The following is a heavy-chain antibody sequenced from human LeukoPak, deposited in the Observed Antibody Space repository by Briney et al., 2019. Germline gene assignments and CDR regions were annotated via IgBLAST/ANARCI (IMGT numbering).Heavy chain of an antibody. CDR2: ISERGSGT. D-gene: IGHD5-18*01. V-gene: IGHV3-23*01. CDR3: AKDIAQGYTFGSIEKYY. Sequence: GGSLRLSCAVSGLTFSRYAMSGVRHAPGKGRGWGSDISERGSGTYDADSVKSRFTISRDKSKDTLSLQMNSLRTEDTAVYYCAKDIAQGYTFGSIEKYYWGQGNLVTVSS. CDR1: GLTFSRYA. J-gene: IGHJ4*02.